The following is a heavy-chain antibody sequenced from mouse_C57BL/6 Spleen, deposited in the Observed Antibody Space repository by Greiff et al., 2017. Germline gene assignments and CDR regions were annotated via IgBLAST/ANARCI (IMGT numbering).Heavy chain of an antibody. D-gene: IGHD4-1*01. CDR1: GFTFSDYY. J-gene: IGHJ2*01. V-gene: IGHV5-16*01. Sequence: EVKLVESEGGLVQPGRSMKLSCTASGFTFSDYYMAWVRQVPEKGLEWVANINYDGSSTYYLDSLKSRFIISRDNAKNILYLQMSSLKSEDTATYYCARLGTGAYYFDYWGQGTTLTVSS. CDR2: INYDGSST. CDR3: ARLGTGAYYFDY.